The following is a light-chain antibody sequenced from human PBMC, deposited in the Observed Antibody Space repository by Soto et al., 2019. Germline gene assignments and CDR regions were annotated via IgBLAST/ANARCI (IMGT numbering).Light chain of an antibody. CDR3: QQYNRYSLT. CDR2: DAS. CDR1: QSIRTW. Sequence: DVQMTQSPSTLSAAVGDRVTITCQASQSIRTWLAWYQQKAGKAPKLLIYDASSLESGVPSRFSGSGSGTEFTLTISSLHPDDSATYYCQQYNRYSLTFGGGTKVEIK. J-gene: IGKJ4*01. V-gene: IGKV1-5*01.